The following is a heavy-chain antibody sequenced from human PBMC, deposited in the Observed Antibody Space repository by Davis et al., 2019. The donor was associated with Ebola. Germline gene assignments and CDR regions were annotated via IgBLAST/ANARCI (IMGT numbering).Heavy chain of an antibody. CDR2: FDPEDGET. J-gene: IGHJ6*02. CDR1: GYTLTELS. V-gene: IGHV1-24*01. CDR3: ATVGGARGQDYYGMDV. D-gene: IGHD1-26*01. Sequence: ASVKVSCKVSGYTLTELSMHWVRQAPGKGLEWMGGFDPEDGETIYAQKFQGRVTMTEDTSTDTAYMELSSLRSEDTAVYYCATVGGARGQDYYGMDVWGQGTTVTVSS.